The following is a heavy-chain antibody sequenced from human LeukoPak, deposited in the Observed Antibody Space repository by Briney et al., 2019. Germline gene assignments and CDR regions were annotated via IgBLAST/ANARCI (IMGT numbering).Heavy chain of an antibody. CDR3: TRGDYYYYYYMDV. J-gene: IGHJ6*03. Sequence: SETLSLTCTVSGGSISSYYWNWIRQPPGKGLEWIGYIYYSGSTNYNPSLRSRVTISVDTSKNQFSLRLTSVTAADTAVYYCTRGDYYYYYYMDVWGKGTTVTVSS. CDR2: IYYSGST. V-gene: IGHV4-59*01. CDR1: GGSISSYY.